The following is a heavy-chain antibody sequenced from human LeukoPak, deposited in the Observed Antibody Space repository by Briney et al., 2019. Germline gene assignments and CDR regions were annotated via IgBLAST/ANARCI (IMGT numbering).Heavy chain of an antibody. CDR3: ALITPLAYDSSGYDAFDI. CDR2: ISSGGTT. V-gene: IGHV3-66*02. CDR1: QFSVSINF. J-gene: IGHJ3*02. D-gene: IGHD3-22*01. Sequence: PGGSLRLSCEASQFSVSINFMSWVRQTPGKGLEWVSVISSGGTTYYADSVKGRFTISRDNSKNTLYLQMNSLRAEDTAVYYCALITPLAYDSSGYDAFDIWGQGTMVTASS.